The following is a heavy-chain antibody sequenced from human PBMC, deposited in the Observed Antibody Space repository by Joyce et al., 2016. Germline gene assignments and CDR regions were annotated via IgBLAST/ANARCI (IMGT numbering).Heavy chain of an antibody. CDR3: ARGPRVTMIVVVTDSFDI. CDR2: ISGYNGNT. D-gene: IGHD3-22*01. J-gene: IGHJ3*02. Sequence: QVQLVQSGAEVKKPGASVKVSCKASGYTFTSFGISWVRQAPGQGLEWMGWISGYNGNTSYAQKFQGRVTRTTDTATSTAYMELRSLRYDDTAVYDCARGPRVTMIVVVTDSFDIWGQGTMVTGSS. V-gene: IGHV1-18*01. CDR1: GYTFTSFG.